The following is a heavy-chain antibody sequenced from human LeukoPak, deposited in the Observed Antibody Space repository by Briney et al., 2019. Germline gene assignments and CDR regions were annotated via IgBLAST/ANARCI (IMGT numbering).Heavy chain of an antibody. J-gene: IGHJ4*02. CDR2: ISYDGSNK. V-gene: IGHV3-30*18. CDR3: AKDRGYSGSYQGIDY. Sequence: GGSPRLSCAASGFTFSSYGMHWVRQAPGKGLEWVAVISYDGSNKYYADSVKGRFTISRDNSKNTLYLQMNSLRAEDTAVYYCAKDRGYSGSYQGIDYWGQGTLVTVSS. D-gene: IGHD1-26*01. CDR1: GFTFSSYG.